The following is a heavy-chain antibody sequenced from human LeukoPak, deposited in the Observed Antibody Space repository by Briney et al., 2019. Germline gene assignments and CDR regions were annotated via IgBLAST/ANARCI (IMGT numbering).Heavy chain of an antibody. J-gene: IGHJ6*03. CDR2: IYTSGST. V-gene: IGHV4-61*02. D-gene: IGHD2-2*01. CDR1: GYSISSSHW. CDR3: ARSPFYCSSTSCYGGLYYMDV. Sequence: SETLSLTCAVSGYSISSSHWWSWIRQPAGKGLEWIGRIYTSGSTNYNPSLKSRVTISVDTSKNQFSLKLSSVTAADTAVYYCARSPFYCSSTSCYGGLYYMDVWGKGTTVTVSS.